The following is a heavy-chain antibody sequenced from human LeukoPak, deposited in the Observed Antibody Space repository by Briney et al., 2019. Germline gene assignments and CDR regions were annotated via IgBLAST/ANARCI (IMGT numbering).Heavy chain of an antibody. J-gene: IGHJ4*02. D-gene: IGHD3-3*01. CDR3: ARDGFLEWLSRDDYFDY. CDR2: ISDSGDKT. V-gene: IGHV3-23*01. Sequence: GGSLRLSCAASGFTFSNYAMSWVRQAPGKGLECVSAISDSGDKTDYADSVRGRFTIYRDNSKDTLYLQMNSLRAEDTAVYYCARDGFLEWLSRDDYFDYWGQGTLVTVSS. CDR1: GFTFSNYA.